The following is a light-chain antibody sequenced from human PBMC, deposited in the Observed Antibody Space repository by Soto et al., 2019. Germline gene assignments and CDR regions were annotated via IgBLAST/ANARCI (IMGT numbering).Light chain of an antibody. J-gene: IGKJ5*01. CDR3: QQSYTTSIT. CDR1: QSISSW. CDR2: DAS. V-gene: IGKV1-5*01. Sequence: DIQMTQSPSTLSASVGDRVTSTFLASQSISSWLAWYQQKPGKAPKLLIYDASSLESGVPSRFSGSGSGTDFTLTISSLQPEDFATYYCQQSYTTSITFGQGTRLEI.